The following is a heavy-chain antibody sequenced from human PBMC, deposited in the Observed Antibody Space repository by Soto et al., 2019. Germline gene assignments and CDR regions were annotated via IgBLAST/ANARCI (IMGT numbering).Heavy chain of an antibody. CDR3: ASKGYYYDSSGYYDQYYYYYGMDV. Sequence: GGSLRLSCAASGFTVSSNYMSWVRQAPGKGLEWVSVIYSGGSTYYADSVKGRFTISRDNSKNTLYLQMNSLRAEDTAVYYCASKGYYYDSSGYYDQYYYYYGMDVGPRDHGHRLL. CDR1: GFTVSSNY. J-gene: IGHJ6*02. CDR2: IYSGGST. D-gene: IGHD3-22*01. V-gene: IGHV3-53*01.